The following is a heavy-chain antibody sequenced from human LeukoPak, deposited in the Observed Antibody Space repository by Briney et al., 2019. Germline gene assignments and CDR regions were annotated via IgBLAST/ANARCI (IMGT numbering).Heavy chain of an antibody. Sequence: GGSLRLSCAASGFTFSSYSMNRVRQDPRKGLESVSSISSSSSYIYYADSVKGRFTISRDNAKNSLYLQMNSLRAEDTAVYYCARRFRYSSGWYGDYWGQGTLVTVSS. D-gene: IGHD6-19*01. CDR3: ARRFRYSSGWYGDY. V-gene: IGHV3-21*01. CDR2: ISSSSSYI. J-gene: IGHJ4*02. CDR1: GFTFSSYS.